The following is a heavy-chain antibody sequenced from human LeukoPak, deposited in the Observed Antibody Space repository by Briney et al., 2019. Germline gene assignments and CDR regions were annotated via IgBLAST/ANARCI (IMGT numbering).Heavy chain of an antibody. CDR1: GFTVSSNY. V-gene: IGHV3-53*01. CDR2: IYSGGST. CDR3: ASRKDSSGWTYYSDY. Sequence: GGSLRLSCAASGFTVSSNYMSWVRQAPGKGLEWVSVIYSGGSTYYADSVKGRFTISRDNSKNTLYLQMNSLRAEDTAVYYCASRKDSSGWTYYSDYWGQGTLVTVSS. J-gene: IGHJ4*02. D-gene: IGHD6-19*01.